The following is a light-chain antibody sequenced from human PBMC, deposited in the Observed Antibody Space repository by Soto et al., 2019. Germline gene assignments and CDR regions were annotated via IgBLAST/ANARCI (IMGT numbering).Light chain of an antibody. J-gene: IGKJ4*01. CDR2: GAT. CDR3: QQYNNWPLT. V-gene: IGKV3-15*01. CDR1: QSISNN. Sequence: ETVMTQSPATLSVSPGERATLSCGAGQSISNNLAWYQQNPGQAPRLLIYGATTRATGIPSRFSGSGSGTEFTLTISSLQSEDFAVYYCQQYNNWPLTFGGGTKLEIK.